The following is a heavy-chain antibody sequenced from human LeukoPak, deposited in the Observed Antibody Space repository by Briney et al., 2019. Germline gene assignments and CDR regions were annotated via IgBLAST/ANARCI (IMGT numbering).Heavy chain of an antibody. J-gene: IGHJ4*02. Sequence: SETLSLTCTVSGGSISSYYWSWIRQPAGKGLEWIGSIYYSGSTYYNPSLKSRVTISVDTSKNQFSLKLSSVTAADTAVYYCARDYESRSGYSSSSVENYFDYWGQGTLVTVSS. CDR2: IYYSGST. CDR3: ARDYESRSGYSSSSVENYFDY. D-gene: IGHD6-13*01. V-gene: IGHV4-4*07. CDR1: GGSISSYY.